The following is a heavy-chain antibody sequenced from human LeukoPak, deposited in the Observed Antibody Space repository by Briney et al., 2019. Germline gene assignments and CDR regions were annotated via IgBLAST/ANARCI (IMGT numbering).Heavy chain of an antibody. CDR1: GYTFTSYA. V-gene: IGHV7-4-1*02. J-gene: IGHJ5*02. CDR2: INTNTGNP. Sequence: ASVKVSCKASGYTFTSYAMNWVRQAPGQGLEWMGWINTNTGNPTYAQGFTGRFVFSLDTSVSTAYPQISSLKAEDTAVYYCARGFIGSSWYSEAWFDPWGQGTLVTVSS. CDR3: ARGFIGSSWYSEAWFDP. D-gene: IGHD6-13*01.